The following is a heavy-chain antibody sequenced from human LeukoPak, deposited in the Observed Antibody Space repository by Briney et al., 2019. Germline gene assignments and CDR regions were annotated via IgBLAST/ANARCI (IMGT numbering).Heavy chain of an antibody. Sequence: SSETLSLTCTVSGGSISSSSYYWGWIRQPPGKGLEWIGSIYYSGSTYYNPSLKSRVTISVDTSKNQFSLKLSSVTAADTAVYYCARIFHYYGSGSYLYYFDYWGQGTLVTVSS. CDR2: IYYSGST. CDR3: ARIFHYYGSGSYLYYFDY. D-gene: IGHD3-10*01. CDR1: GGSISSSSYY. J-gene: IGHJ4*02. V-gene: IGHV4-39*01.